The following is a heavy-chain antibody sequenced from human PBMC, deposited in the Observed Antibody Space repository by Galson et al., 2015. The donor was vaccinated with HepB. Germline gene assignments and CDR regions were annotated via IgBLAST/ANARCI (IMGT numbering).Heavy chain of an antibody. CDR3: ARRDYDYGFFDH. CDR2: INVDKGGT. J-gene: IGHJ4*02. D-gene: IGHD5-12*01. V-gene: IGHV1-3*01. CDR1: GYTFRAYS. Sequence: QSGAEVKKPGESLKISCKASGYTFRAYSIHWVRQAPGQSPEWMGWINVDKGGTKYSQRFQGRVSISSDTSAITVYLELSSLRSEDTAVYYCARRDYDYGFFDHWGQGTLVTVSS.